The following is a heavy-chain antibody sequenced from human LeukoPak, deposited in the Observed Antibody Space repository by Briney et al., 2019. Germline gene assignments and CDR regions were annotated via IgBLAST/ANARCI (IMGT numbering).Heavy chain of an antibody. CDR2: IYYSGST. J-gene: IGHJ4*02. V-gene: IGHV4-31*03. CDR1: GGSISSGGYY. D-gene: IGHD6-25*01. Sequence: SQTLSLTCTVSGGSISSGGYYWSRIRQHPGKGLEWIGYIYYSGSTYYDPSLKSRVTISVDTSKNQFSLKLSSVTAADTAVYYCARGGTGYIDYWGQGTLVTVSS. CDR3: ARGGTGYIDY.